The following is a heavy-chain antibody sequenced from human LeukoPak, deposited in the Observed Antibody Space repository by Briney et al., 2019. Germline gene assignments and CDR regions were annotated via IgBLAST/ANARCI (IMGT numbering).Heavy chain of an antibody. V-gene: IGHV1-69*13. Sequence: ASVKVSCKASGGTFSSYGISWVRQAPGQGLEWMGGIIPIFGTANYAQKFQGRVTITADESTSTAYMELSSLRSEGTAVYYCAKGHYYGSGSLDYWGQGTLVTVSS. D-gene: IGHD3-10*01. J-gene: IGHJ4*02. CDR2: IIPIFGTA. CDR1: GGTFSSYG. CDR3: AKGHYYGSGSLDY.